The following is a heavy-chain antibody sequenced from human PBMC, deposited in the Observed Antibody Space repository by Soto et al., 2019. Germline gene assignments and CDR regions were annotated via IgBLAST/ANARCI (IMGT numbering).Heavy chain of an antibody. D-gene: IGHD1-26*01. CDR3: AKDGASGSYPPYYYFGMDV. CDR1: GFTFSSYA. V-gene: IGHV3-23*01. Sequence: LRLSCAASGFTFSSYAMSWVRQAPGKGLEWVSTLSGSGGNAYYADSVKGRFSISRDNSKNTLRLQMNSLRADDTAVYYCAKDGASGSYPPYYYFGMDVWGQGTTVTVSS. CDR2: LSGSGGNA. J-gene: IGHJ6*02.